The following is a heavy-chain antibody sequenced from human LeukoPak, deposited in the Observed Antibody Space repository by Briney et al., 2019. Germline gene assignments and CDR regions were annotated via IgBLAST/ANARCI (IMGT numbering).Heavy chain of an antibody. CDR1: GYPFTGYY. D-gene: IGHD2-2*02. Sequence: ASVKVSCKASGYPFTGYYMHWVRQAPGQGLEWMGWINPNSGGTNYAQKFQGRVTMTRDTSISTAYMELSRLRSDDTAVYYCARDRGYCSSTSCYTGWFDPWGQGTLVTVSS. J-gene: IGHJ5*02. CDR2: INPNSGGT. CDR3: ARDRGYCSSTSCYTGWFDP. V-gene: IGHV1-2*02.